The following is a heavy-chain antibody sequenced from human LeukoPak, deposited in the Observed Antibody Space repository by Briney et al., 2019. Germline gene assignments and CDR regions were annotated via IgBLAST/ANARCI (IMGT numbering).Heavy chain of an antibody. Sequence: SETLSLTCTASGGSISSGGYYWSWLRQHPGKGLEWIGYIYYSGSTYYNPSLKSRVTISVDTSKNQFSLKLSSVTAADTAVYYCARVGSYGYRYYFDYWGQGTLVTVSS. CDR3: ARVGSYGYRYYFDY. V-gene: IGHV4-31*03. D-gene: IGHD5-18*01. J-gene: IGHJ4*02. CDR2: IYYSGST. CDR1: GGSISSGGYY.